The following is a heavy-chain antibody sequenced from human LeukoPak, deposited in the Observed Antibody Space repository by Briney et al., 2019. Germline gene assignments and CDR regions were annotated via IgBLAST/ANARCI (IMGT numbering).Heavy chain of an antibody. CDR2: IYYSGST. V-gene: IGHV4-39*07. Sequence: PSETLSLTCTVSGGSISSSSYYWGWIRQPPGKGLEWIGSIYYSGSTYYNPSLKSRVTISVDTSKNQFSLKLSSVTAADTAVYYCARDFAGDTASSHLDYWGQGTLVTVSS. J-gene: IGHJ4*02. D-gene: IGHD5-18*01. CDR1: GGSISSSSYY. CDR3: ARDFAGDTASSHLDY.